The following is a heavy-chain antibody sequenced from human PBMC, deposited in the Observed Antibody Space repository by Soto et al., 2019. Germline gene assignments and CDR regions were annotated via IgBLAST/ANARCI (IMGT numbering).Heavy chain of an antibody. D-gene: IGHD3-22*01. Sequence: ASVKVSCQASEYTFSTYSLHWVRQAPGQGLEWMGGFDPEDGETIYAQKFQGRVTMTEDTSTDTAYMELSSLRSEDTAVYYCATTTYSSGYPYYYYYGMDVWGQGTTVTVSS. J-gene: IGHJ6*02. CDR2: FDPEDGET. V-gene: IGHV1-24*01. CDR1: EYTFSTYS. CDR3: ATTTYSSGYPYYYYYGMDV.